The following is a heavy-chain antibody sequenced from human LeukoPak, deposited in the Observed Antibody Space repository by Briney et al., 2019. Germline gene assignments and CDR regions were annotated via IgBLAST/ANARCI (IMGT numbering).Heavy chain of an antibody. J-gene: IGHJ4*02. Sequence: ASVKVSFTASGYTFTIYGISWVRQAPGQGLEWMGWISAYNGNTNYAQKLQGRVTMTTDTSTSTAYMELRSLRSDDTAVYYCARLGSGWYRLNFDYWGQGTLVTVSS. D-gene: IGHD6-19*01. CDR3: ARLGSGWYRLNFDY. CDR2: ISAYNGNT. V-gene: IGHV1-18*01. CDR1: GYTFTIYG.